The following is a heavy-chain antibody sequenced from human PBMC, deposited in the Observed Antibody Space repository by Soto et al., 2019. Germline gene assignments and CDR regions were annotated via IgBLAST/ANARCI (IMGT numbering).Heavy chain of an antibody. J-gene: IGHJ4*02. CDR2: IVVGSGNT. CDR1: GFTFTSSA. CDR3: AAKYYYDSSGWYYFDY. Sequence: ASVKVSRKASGFTFTSSAVQWVRQARGQRLEWIGWIVVGSGNTNYAQKFQERVTITRDMSTSTAYMELSSLRSEDTAVYYCAAKYYYDSSGWYYFDYWGQGTLVTVSS. D-gene: IGHD3-22*01. V-gene: IGHV1-58*01.